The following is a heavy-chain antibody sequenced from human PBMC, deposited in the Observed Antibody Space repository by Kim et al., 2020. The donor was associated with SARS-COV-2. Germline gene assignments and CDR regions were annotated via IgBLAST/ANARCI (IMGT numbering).Heavy chain of an antibody. Sequence: SETLSLTCTVSGGSISSYYWSWIRQPPGKGLEWIGYIYYSGSTNYNPSLKSRVTISVDTSKNQFSLKLSSVTAADTAVYYCARGRGGYVWYFDLWGRGTL. J-gene: IGHJ2*01. V-gene: IGHV4-59*01. D-gene: IGHD5-12*01. CDR3: ARGRGGYVWYFDL. CDR2: IYYSGST. CDR1: GGSISSYY.